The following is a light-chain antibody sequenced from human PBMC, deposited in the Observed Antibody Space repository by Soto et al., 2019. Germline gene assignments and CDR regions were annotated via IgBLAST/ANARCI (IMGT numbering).Light chain of an antibody. Sequence: EIVMTQSPATLSVSPGERATLSCRASQSVSSNLAWYQQKPGQAPRLLIYGASTRATGIPARFSGSGSGTEFTLTISSLQSEDLAVYYCQQYNNLATFGPGTKVDIK. CDR3: QQYNNLAT. CDR1: QSVSSN. V-gene: IGKV3-15*01. CDR2: GAS. J-gene: IGKJ3*01.